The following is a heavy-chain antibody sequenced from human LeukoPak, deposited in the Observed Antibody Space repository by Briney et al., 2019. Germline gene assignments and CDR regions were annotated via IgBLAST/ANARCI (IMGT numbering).Heavy chain of an antibody. J-gene: IGHJ4*02. CDR3: ARESRSGYDWDY. V-gene: IGHV1-69*04. CDR2: IIPIFGIA. CDR1: GGTFSSYA. D-gene: IGHD5-12*01. Sequence: SVKVSCKASGGTFSSYAISWVRQAPGQGLEWMGRIIPIFGIANYAQKFQGRVTITADNSTSTAYMELSSLRSEDTAVYYCARESRSGYDWDYWGQGTLVTVSS.